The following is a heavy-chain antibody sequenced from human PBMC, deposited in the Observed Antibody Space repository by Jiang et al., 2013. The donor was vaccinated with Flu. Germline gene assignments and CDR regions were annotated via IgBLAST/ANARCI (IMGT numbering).Heavy chain of an antibody. CDR3: ARDLDQYYGMDV. D-gene: IGHD2-2*01. V-gene: IGHV4-59*01. J-gene: IGHJ6*02. Sequence: VKPSETLSLTCTVSGGSISSYSWSWFRQPPGKGLEWIASLYYSGSTNYNPSLKSRVSISVDTSKNQFSLKLSSVTAADTAVYYCARDLDQYYGMDVWGQGTTVTVSS. CDR2: LYYSGST. CDR1: GGSISSYS.